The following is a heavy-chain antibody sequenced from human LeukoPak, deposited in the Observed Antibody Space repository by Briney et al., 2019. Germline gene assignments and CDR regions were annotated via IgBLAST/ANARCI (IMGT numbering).Heavy chain of an antibody. V-gene: IGHV3-11*01. D-gene: IGHD3-22*01. CDR3: ARFDYYDSSGYFSRAFDI. CDR1: GFTFSDYY. Sequence: GGSLRLSCAASGFTFSDYYMSWIRQAPGKGLEWVSYISSSGSTIYYADSVKGRFTISRGNAKNSLYLQMNSLRAEDTAVYYCARFDYYDSSGYFSRAFDIWGQGTMVTVSS. J-gene: IGHJ3*02. CDR2: ISSSGSTI.